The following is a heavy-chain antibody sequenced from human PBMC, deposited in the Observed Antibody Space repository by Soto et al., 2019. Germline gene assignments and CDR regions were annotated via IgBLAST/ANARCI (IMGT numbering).Heavy chain of an antibody. CDR3: AKGPRAPPPHGYGMDV. CDR2: ISGSGGST. Sequence: EVQLLESGGGLVQPGGSLRVSCVASGFTFSSYVMNWVRQAPGKGLYWVSGISGSGGSTYYADSVKGRFTISRDNSKNNLYLEMNSPRVEDTAVYYCAKGPRAPPPHGYGMDVWGQGTTVTVFS. V-gene: IGHV3-23*01. J-gene: IGHJ6*02. CDR1: GFTFSSYV.